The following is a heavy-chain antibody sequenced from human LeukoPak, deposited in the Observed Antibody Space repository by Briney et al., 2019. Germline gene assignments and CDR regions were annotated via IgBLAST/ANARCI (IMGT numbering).Heavy chain of an antibody. V-gene: IGHV4-61*02. J-gene: IGHJ4*02. Sequence: NTSETLSLTCTVSGGSISSGSYYWSWIRQPAGKGLEWIGRIYTSGSTNYNPSLKSRVTISVDTSKNQFSLKLSSVTAADTAVYYCASGYCSGGSCLVFDYWGQGTLVTVSS. CDR3: ASGYCSGGSCLVFDY. CDR1: GGSISSGSYY. D-gene: IGHD2-15*01. CDR2: IYTSGST.